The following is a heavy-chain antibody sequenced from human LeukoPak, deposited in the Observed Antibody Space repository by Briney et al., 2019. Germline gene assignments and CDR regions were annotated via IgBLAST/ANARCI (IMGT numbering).Heavy chain of an antibody. CDR1: GGTFSSYA. V-gene: IGHV1-69*13. CDR2: IIPIFGTA. CDR3: ARGPDGYDMTGYIY. D-gene: IGHD3-9*01. Sequence: SVKVSCKASGGTFSSYAISWVRHAPGQGLEWMGGIIPIFGTANYAQKFQGRVTITADESTSTAYMELSSLRSEDTAVYYCARGPDGYDMTGYIYWGQGTLVTVSS. J-gene: IGHJ4*02.